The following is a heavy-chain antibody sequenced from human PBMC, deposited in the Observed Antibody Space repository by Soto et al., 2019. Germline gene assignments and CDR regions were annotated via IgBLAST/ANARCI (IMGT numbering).Heavy chain of an antibody. CDR2: IYYSGST. Sequence: SETLSLTCAVSGGSISSGGYSWSWIRQPPGKGLEWIGSIYYSGSTYYNPSLKSRVTISVDTSKNQFSLKLSSVTAADTAVYYCARNSGNIFFDYGGRETLFTFSS. V-gene: IGHV4-39*01. J-gene: IGHJ4*02. D-gene: IGHD1-26*01. CDR1: GGSISSGGYS. CDR3: ARNSGNIFFDY.